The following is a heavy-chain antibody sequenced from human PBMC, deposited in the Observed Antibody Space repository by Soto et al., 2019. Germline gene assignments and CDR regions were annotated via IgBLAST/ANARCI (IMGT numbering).Heavy chain of an antibody. Sequence: EVQLLESGGGLVQPGGSLRLSCAASGFTFSSYAMSWVRQAPGKGLEWVSAISGSGGSTYYADSVKGRFTISRDNSKNXRXXQMDGLGAEDTAVYYCAKDLEEYGGNFLSCGYFGLWGRGTLVTVSS. V-gene: IGHV3-23*01. CDR1: GFTFSSYA. CDR3: AKDLEEYGGNFLSCGYFGL. D-gene: IGHD2-21*02. CDR2: ISGSGGST. J-gene: IGHJ2*01.